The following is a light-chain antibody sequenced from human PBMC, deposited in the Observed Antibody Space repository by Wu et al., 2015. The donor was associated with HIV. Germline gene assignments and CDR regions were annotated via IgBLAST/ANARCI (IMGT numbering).Light chain of an antibody. V-gene: IGKV1-13*02. CDR3: QQFYTFPLT. J-gene: IGKJ2*01. CDR2: DAT. CDR1: QVISNA. Sequence: AIQLTQSPSSLSASVGDTVTLTCRSSQVISNALAWYQQKPGFPPKLLIYDATNLYSGVPARFSGNKSGTDFSLTISSLRPEDFATYYCQQFYTFPLTFGQGPGWTSN.